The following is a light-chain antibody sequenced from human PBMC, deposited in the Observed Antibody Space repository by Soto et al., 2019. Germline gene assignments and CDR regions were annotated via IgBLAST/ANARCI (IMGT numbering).Light chain of an antibody. V-gene: IGKV1-5*01. CDR2: DAF. J-gene: IGKJ2*01. CDR1: QSISTY. CDR3: HQYKSVSPYT. Sequence: EIQMTQSPATLSASVGDRVTITCRASQSISTYLAGYQVKPGTAPKLLVYDAFTLESGVPSRFSGSGSETEFTLNISSLQPGDFATYYCHQYKSVSPYTFGQGTKLIIK.